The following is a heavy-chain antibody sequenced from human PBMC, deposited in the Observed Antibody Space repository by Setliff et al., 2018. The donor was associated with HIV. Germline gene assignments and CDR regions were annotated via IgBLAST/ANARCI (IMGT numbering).Heavy chain of an antibody. V-gene: IGHV4-4*07. Sequence: SETLSLTCTVSDSGTYYWSWIRQPAGKGLEWSGRCSSRGDTNYNPSLKSRVTMSVDTSKNQFSLKLTSVTASDTAVYYGARAAAGNTGPFDLWGQGSPVTVSS. D-gene: IGHD4-17*01. CDR3: ARAAAGNTGPFDL. CDR2: CSSRGDT. J-gene: IGHJ4*02. CDR1: DSGTYY.